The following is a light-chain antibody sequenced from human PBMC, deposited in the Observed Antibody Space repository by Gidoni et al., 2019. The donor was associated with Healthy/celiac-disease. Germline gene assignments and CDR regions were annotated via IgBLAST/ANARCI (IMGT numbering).Light chain of an antibody. Sequence: QSALTQPSSVSGSPGQSITIACTGTSTDVGSSNLVSWYQQHPGKAPKLMIYEVSKRPSGVSNRVSGSKSGNTGSLTISGLQAEDEADYYCCSYAGSSLYVFGTGTKVTVL. V-gene: IGLV2-23*02. CDR3: CSYAGSSLYV. CDR2: EVS. J-gene: IGLJ1*01. CDR1: STDVGSSNL.